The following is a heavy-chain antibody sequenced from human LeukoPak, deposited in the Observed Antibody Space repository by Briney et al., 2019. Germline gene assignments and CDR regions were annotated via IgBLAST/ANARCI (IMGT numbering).Heavy chain of an antibody. J-gene: IGHJ4*02. CDR2: TYYRSKWYN. CDR3: ARDPAWDKWELPYYSDY. Sequence: SQTLSLTCAISGDSVSSNSAAWNWIRQSPSRGLEWLGRTYYRSKWYNDYAVSVKSRITINPDTSKNQFSLQLNSVTPEDTAVYYCARDPAWDKWELPYYSDYWGQGTLVTVSS. V-gene: IGHV6-1*01. CDR1: GDSVSSNSAA. D-gene: IGHD1-26*01.